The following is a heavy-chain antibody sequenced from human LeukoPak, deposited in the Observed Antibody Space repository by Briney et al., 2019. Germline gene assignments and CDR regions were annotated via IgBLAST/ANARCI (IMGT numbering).Heavy chain of an antibody. Sequence: SETLSLTCTVSGGSFSSYYWSWIRQPPGKGLEWIGEINHSGSTNYNPSLKSRVTISVDTSKNQLSLKLNSVTAADTAVYYCARRRYYDWLLPNWGQGTLVTVSS. CDR1: GGSFSSYY. CDR2: INHSGST. J-gene: IGHJ4*02. CDR3: ARRRYYDWLLPN. V-gene: IGHV4-34*01. D-gene: IGHD3-9*01.